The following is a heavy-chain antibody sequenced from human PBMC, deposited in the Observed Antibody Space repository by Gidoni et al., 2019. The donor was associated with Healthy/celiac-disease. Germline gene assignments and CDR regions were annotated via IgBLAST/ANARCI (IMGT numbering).Heavy chain of an antibody. D-gene: IGHD3-10*01. Sequence: EVKLLESGGGLVQPGGSLRLSCAAAGVPFSRDAMSWVRPAPGKGLEWVRGISGSGGSKSYGDSVKGRFTISRDNSKNTLYLQMSSLRAEDTAVYYCAKGRGGYGSGSQYYFDYWGQGTLVTVSS. J-gene: IGHJ4*02. CDR2: ISGSGGSK. CDR3: AKGRGGYGSGSQYYFDY. CDR1: GVPFSRDA. V-gene: IGHV3-23*01.